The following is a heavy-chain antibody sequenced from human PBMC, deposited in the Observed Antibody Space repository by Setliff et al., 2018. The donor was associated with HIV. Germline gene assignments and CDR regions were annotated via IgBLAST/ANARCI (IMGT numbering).Heavy chain of an antibody. Sequence: PGGSLRLSCAASGFTLSSYWMSWVRQAPGKGLEWVANIKQDGSEKYYVDSVKGRFTISRDNAKNSLFLQMNSLRAEDTAVYYCARDRYSGSSTDYWGQGTLVTVSS. V-gene: IGHV3-7*01. J-gene: IGHJ4*02. D-gene: IGHD1-26*01. CDR3: ARDRYSGSSTDY. CDR1: GFTLSSYW. CDR2: IKQDGSEK.